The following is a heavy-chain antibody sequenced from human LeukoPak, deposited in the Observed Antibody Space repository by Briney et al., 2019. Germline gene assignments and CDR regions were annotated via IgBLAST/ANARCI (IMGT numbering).Heavy chain of an antibody. D-gene: IGHD6-13*01. CDR3: TTDSSSWYITEYFNH. CDR1: GFTFSYAW. J-gene: IGHJ1*01. CDR2: ITGKADDGTP. Sequence: GGSLTLFCAASGFTFSYAWTSWARHPPGRGLEWVACITGKADDGTPAYAAPVKGRFEISRDDSKITLYTQINSLKTEDTTVYYGTTDSSSWYITEYFNHWGQGTLVTVPS. V-gene: IGHV3-15*01.